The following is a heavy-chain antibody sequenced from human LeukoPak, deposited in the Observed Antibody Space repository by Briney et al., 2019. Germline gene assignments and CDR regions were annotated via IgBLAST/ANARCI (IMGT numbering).Heavy chain of an antibody. D-gene: IGHD6-13*01. Sequence: ASVKVSCKASGYTFTSYGISWVRQAPGQGLEWMGWISAYNGNTNYAQKLQGRVTMTTDTSTSTAYMELRSLRSDDTAVYYCARERRYGQQQLVLGYWGQGTLVTVSS. CDR3: ARERRYGQQQLVLGY. CDR2: ISAYNGNT. V-gene: IGHV1-18*01. J-gene: IGHJ4*02. CDR1: GYTFTSYG.